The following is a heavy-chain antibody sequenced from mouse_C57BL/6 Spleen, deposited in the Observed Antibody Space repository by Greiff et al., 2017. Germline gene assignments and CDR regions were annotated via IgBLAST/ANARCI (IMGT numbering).Heavy chain of an antibody. D-gene: IGHD1-2*01. V-gene: IGHV1-15*01. CDR1: GYTFTDYA. J-gene: IGHJ2*01. CDR3: TRGYDY. CDR2: IDPETGGT. Sequence: QVQLKQSVAELVRPGASVTLSCKASGYTFTDYAMHWVKQTPVHGLEWIGTIDPETGGTAYNQTFKGKAILTADKYSRTDYMKPRSLTMEYSAVDYCTRGYDYWGQGTTLTVSS.